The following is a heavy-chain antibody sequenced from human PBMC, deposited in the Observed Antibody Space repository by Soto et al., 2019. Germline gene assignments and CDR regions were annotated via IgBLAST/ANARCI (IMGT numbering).Heavy chain of an antibody. CDR2: ISAYNGNT. CDR3: ARDVYAILTGYDYYCYYYMDV. J-gene: IGHJ6*03. Sequence: ASVKVSCKASGYTFTSYGISWVRQAPGQGLEWMGWISAYNGNTNYAQKLQGRVTMTRDTSTSTAYMELSSLRSEDTAVYYCARDVYAILTGYDYYCYYYMDVWGEGTTVTVSS. D-gene: IGHD3-9*01. CDR1: GYTFTSYG. V-gene: IGHV1-18*01.